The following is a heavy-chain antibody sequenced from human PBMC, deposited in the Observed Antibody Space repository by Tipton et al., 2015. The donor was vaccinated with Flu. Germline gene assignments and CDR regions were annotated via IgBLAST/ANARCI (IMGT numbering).Heavy chain of an antibody. CDR1: GYSISSGYY. CDR3: ARGGYYSFDY. D-gene: IGHD3-3*01. CDR2: IYHSGST. Sequence: GLVKPSETLSLTCAVSGYSISSGYYWGWIRQPPGKGLEWIGSIYHSGSTYYNPSLKSRVTISVDTSKNQFSLKLSSVTAADTAVYYCARGGYYSFDYWGQGTLVTVSS. V-gene: IGHV4-38-2*01. J-gene: IGHJ4*02.